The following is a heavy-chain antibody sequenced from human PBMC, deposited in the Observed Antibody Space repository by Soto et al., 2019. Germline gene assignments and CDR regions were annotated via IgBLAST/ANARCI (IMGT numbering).Heavy chain of an antibody. J-gene: IGHJ6*02. CDR3: ARDNRITIFGVVIEGDPTDYYGMDV. D-gene: IGHD3-3*01. Sequence: PSETLSLTCTVSGGSISSGDYYWSWILHPPGKGLEWIGYIYYSGSTYYNPSLKSRVTISVDTSKNQFSLKLSSVTAADTAVYYCARDNRITIFGVVIEGDPTDYYGMDVWGQGTTVTVSS. V-gene: IGHV4-30-4*01. CDR2: IYYSGST. CDR1: GGSISSGDYY.